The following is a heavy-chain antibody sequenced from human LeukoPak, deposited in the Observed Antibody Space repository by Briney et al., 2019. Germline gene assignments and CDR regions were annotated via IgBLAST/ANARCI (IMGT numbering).Heavy chain of an antibody. D-gene: IGHD4-17*01. V-gene: IGHV4-59*08. CDR3: ARRCSGDYGHWFDP. Sequence: SETLSLTCTVSGGCISTYYWTWIRQPPGKGLEWIGYMSYSGRNNQNPSLKSRVTISVDASKNQFSLTLSSVAAADTAVYYCARRCSGDYGHWFDPWGQGTLVTVSS. CDR1: GGCISTYY. CDR2: MSYSGRN. J-gene: IGHJ5*02.